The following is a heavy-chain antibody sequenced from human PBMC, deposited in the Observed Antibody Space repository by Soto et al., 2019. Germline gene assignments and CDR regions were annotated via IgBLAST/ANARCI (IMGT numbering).Heavy chain of an antibody. CDR1: GGTFNNYA. Sequence: GASVKVSCKASGGTFNNYAISWVRQAPGQGLEWMGGISPIFHTANYEQKFQARVTITADETANTAYMELSSLRSDDTAVYYCARVEYCHTNECLFYYYHYGMDVWAQVTTVTVSS. J-gene: IGHJ6*02. CDR3: ARVEYCHTNECLFYYYHYGMDV. CDR2: ISPIFHTA. V-gene: IGHV1-69*13. D-gene: IGHD2-15*01.